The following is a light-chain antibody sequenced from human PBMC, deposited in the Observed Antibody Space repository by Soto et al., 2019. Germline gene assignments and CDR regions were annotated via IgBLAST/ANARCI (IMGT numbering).Light chain of an antibody. CDR2: TAS. CDR3: QQRHSYPIT. V-gene: IGKV1-9*01. Sequence: DIQLTQSPSFLSASIGDRVTITCRASQGISSFLAWYQQKPGEAPKLMIHTASTLQSGVPSRFSGSGSGTEFTFTISSLQPEDFATYYCQQRHSYPITFGQGTRLEIK. CDR1: QGISSF. J-gene: IGKJ5*01.